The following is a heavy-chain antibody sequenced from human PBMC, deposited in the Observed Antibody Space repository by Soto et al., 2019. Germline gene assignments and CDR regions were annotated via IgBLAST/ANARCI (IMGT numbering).Heavy chain of an antibody. CDR2: MSGSSSTT. V-gene: IGHV3-23*01. Sequence: GGSLRLCCATSGLTFSNYAMSWVRQAPGGGLEWVSSMSGSSSTTYYADSVRGRFTISRDRSKNTLYLQMSSLRAEDTALYYCAKNQERELPRVIDFWGQGTLVTVS. J-gene: IGHJ4*02. CDR1: GLTFSNYA. CDR3: AKNQERELPRVIDF. D-gene: IGHD3-16*02.